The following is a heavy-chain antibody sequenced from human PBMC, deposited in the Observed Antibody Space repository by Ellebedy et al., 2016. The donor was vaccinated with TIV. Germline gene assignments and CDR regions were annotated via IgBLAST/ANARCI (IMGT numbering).Heavy chain of an antibody. Sequence: SETLSLTCTVSDGSISSSRYYWGWIRQPPGKGLEWIGSIYYSGSTYYKPSLKSRVTISVDTSKNQFSLKLSSVTAADTAVYYCARLPFMTTVTPFDYWGQGTLVTVSS. CDR1: DGSISSSRYY. V-gene: IGHV4-39*01. D-gene: IGHD4-17*01. CDR3: ARLPFMTTVTPFDY. J-gene: IGHJ4*02. CDR2: IYYSGST.